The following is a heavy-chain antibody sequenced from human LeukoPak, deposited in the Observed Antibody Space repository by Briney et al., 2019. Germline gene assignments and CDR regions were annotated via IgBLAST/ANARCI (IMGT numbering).Heavy chain of an antibody. J-gene: IGHJ3*02. Sequence: ASVKVSFKASGYTFTSYGISWVRQAPGQGLEWMGWISAYNGNTNYAQKLQGRVTMTTDTSTSTAYMELRSLRSDDTAVYYCAREADYGDYVAPPDAFDIWGQGTMVTVSS. CDR3: AREADYGDYVAPPDAFDI. V-gene: IGHV1-18*01. D-gene: IGHD4-17*01. CDR2: ISAYNGNT. CDR1: GYTFTSYG.